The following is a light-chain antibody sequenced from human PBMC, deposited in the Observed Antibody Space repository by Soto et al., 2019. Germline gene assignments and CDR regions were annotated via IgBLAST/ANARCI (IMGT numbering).Light chain of an antibody. CDR2: KVS. Sequence: IQMTHSPSALSGSVGETGTLTCLASQSISTYLAWYQQEPGKAPKLLIYKVSSLESGAPSRFSGSGSGTEFTLTISSLQPDDFATYYCQHYNSYRWTFGQGNKVDIK. CDR3: QHYNSYRWT. CDR1: QSISTY. V-gene: IGKV1-5*03. J-gene: IGKJ1*01.